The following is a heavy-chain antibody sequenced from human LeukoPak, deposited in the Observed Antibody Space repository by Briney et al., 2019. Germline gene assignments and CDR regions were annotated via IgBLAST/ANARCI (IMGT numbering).Heavy chain of an antibody. CDR3: TRDGGSGIDY. Sequence: GRSLRLSCVVSGFTFSSYGMHWLRQAPGKGLGWVAVIWYDGSKMFYGDSVKGRFSVSRDDSKNTLYLQMSSLRAEDTAVYYCTRDGGSGIDYWGQGTLVTVSS. J-gene: IGHJ4*02. CDR2: IWYDGSKM. CDR1: GFTFSSYG. D-gene: IGHD3-16*01. V-gene: IGHV3-33*01.